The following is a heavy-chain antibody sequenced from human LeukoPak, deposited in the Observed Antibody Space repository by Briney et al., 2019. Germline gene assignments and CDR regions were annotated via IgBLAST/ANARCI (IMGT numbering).Heavy chain of an antibody. CDR2: INHSGST. CDR3: ASGGSSSWYRWFDP. D-gene: IGHD6-13*01. CDR1: GGSFSGYY. J-gene: IGHJ5*02. V-gene: IGHV4-34*01. Sequence: SETLSLTCAAYGGSFSGYYWSWIRQPPGKGLEWIGEINHSGSTNYNPSLKSRVTISVDTSKNQFSLKLSPVTATDTAVYYCASGGSSSWYRWFDPWGQGTLVTVSS.